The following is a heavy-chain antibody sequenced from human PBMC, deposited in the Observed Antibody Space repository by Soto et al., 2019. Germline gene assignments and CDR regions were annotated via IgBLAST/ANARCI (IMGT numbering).Heavy chain of an antibody. J-gene: IGHJ6*02. V-gene: IGHV5-51*01. CDR1: GYSFTSYW. D-gene: IGHD2-15*01. Sequence: GDSLKISCKGSGYSFTSYWIGWVRQMPGKGLEWMGIIYPGDSDTRYSPSFQGQVTISADKSISTAYLKWSSLKAPDTAMYYCARPGYCSGGSCNGEYYYYGMDVWGQGTTVTVSS. CDR2: IYPGDSDT. CDR3: ARPGYCSGGSCNGEYYYYGMDV.